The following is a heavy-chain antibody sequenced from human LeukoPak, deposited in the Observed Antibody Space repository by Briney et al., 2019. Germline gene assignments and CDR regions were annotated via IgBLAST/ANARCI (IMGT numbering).Heavy chain of an antibody. Sequence: GGSLRLSCAASGFTFSSYAMSWVRQAPGKGLEWVAVISYDGSNKYYADSVKGRFTISRDNSKNTLYLQMNSLRAEDTAVYYCATKFREGTTIVVHYWGQGTLVTVSS. D-gene: IGHD1-1*01. V-gene: IGHV3-30*03. CDR1: GFTFSSYA. CDR2: ISYDGSNK. CDR3: ATKFREGTTIVVHY. J-gene: IGHJ4*02.